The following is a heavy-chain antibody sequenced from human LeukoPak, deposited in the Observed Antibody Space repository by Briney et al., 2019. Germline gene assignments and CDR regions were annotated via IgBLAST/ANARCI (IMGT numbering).Heavy chain of an antibody. V-gene: IGHV4-34*01. D-gene: IGHD5-18*01. CDR3: ASTAMVD. Sequence: SETLSLTCTVSGGSISSYYWSWIRQPPGKGLEWIGEINHSGSTNYNPSLKSRVTISVDTSKNQFSLKLSSVTAADTAVYYCASTAMVDWGQGTLVTVSS. CDR2: INHSGST. J-gene: IGHJ4*02. CDR1: GGSISSYY.